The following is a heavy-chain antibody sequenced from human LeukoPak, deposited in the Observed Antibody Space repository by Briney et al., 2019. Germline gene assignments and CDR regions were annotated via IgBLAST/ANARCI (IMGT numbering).Heavy chain of an antibody. Sequence: SETLSLTCTVSGGSISSYYWSWLRQPAGKGLEWIGRTYTSGSNNSNPSLRRRVTMPVDTPNNQYTLRRTPVTAADTAVYYCAREPTLDFWSGSPSHWFDPWGQGTLVTVSS. V-gene: IGHV4-4*07. CDR1: GGSISSYY. J-gene: IGHJ5*02. CDR2: TYTSGSN. CDR3: AREPTLDFWSGSPSHWFDP. D-gene: IGHD3-3*01.